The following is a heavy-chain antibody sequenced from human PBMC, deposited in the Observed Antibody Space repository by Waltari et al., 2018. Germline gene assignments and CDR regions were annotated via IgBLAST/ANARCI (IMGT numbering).Heavy chain of an antibody. Sequence: QVQLQESGPGLVKPSQTLSLTCTVSGGSISSGGYYWSWIRQHPGKGLEWIGYIYHSGRSYYNPSLKSRVTISVDRSKNQFSLKLSSVTAADTAVYYCARDRHLRGSGSDAFDIWGQGTMVTVSS. V-gene: IGHV4-31*03. D-gene: IGHD3-10*01. CDR1: GGSISSGGYY. CDR2: IYHSGRS. J-gene: IGHJ3*02. CDR3: ARDRHLRGSGSDAFDI.